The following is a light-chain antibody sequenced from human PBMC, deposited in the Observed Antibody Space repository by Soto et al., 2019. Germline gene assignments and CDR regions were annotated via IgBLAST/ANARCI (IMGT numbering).Light chain of an antibody. V-gene: IGLV2-14*03. Sequence: QSALTQPASVSGSPGQSITISCTGTSSDVGGYNFVSWYQQLPGKAPKLIIYDVNNRPSGISDRFSGSKSGNTASLTISGLQAEDEADYYCSSYTTNSTPLFGGGTKLTVL. CDR1: SSDVGGYNF. CDR2: DVN. CDR3: SSYTTNSTPL. J-gene: IGLJ2*01.